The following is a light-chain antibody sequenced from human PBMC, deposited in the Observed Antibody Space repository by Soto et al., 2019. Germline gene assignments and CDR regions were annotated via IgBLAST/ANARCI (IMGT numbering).Light chain of an antibody. Sequence: EIVLTQTPGTLSLSPGERATLSCRASQTVINTYLAWYQQKSGQAPKFLIYGASNRATGIPDRFSGSGSGTDFPLTISRLEPEDFAVYYCQQYGTLPPTFGGGTKVEI. CDR1: QTVINTY. V-gene: IGKV3-20*01. CDR3: QQYGTLPPT. J-gene: IGKJ4*01. CDR2: GAS.